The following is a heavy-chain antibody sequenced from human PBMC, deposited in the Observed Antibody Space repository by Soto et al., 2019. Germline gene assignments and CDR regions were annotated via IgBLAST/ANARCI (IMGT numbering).Heavy chain of an antibody. D-gene: IGHD2-2*02. Sequence: QVQLQESGPGLVKPSETLSLTCTVSGGSVSSGSYYWSWIRQPPGKGLEWIGYIYYSGSTNYNPSLKSRVTISVDTSKNQFSLKLSSVTAADTAVYYCARGVVVPAAILGYWGQGTLVTVSS. V-gene: IGHV4-61*01. CDR1: GGSVSSGSYY. CDR2: IYYSGST. CDR3: ARGVVVPAAILGY. J-gene: IGHJ4*02.